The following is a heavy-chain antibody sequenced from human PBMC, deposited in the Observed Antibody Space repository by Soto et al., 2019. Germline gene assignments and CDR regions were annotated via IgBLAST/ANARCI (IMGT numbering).Heavy chain of an antibody. CDR1: GGSVRSATYY. V-gene: IGHV4-61*01. CDR3: ARDLYLRTGPWGMDV. D-gene: IGHD3-9*01. J-gene: IGHJ6*02. CDR2: VYYTGPP. Sequence: QGQLQESRPGLVKPSETLSLTCTVSGGSVRSATYYWNWIRQPPGKGLEWIGSVYYTGPPNYNPPLKSRVRKAMDTAYKRLSLKLRSVTAADTAVYYCARDLYLRTGPWGMDVWGQGTTVTVSS.